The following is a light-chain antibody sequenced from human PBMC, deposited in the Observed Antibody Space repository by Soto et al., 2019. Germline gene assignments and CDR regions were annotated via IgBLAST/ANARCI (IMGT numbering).Light chain of an antibody. CDR3: QQLYDYPLT. Sequence: DIQLTQSPSFLSASVGDRVTITCRASQGIGRDLAWYQQIPGKAPKVLISAASSLQSGVPSRFSGSGSGTEFTLTISCLQPEDFATYYCQQLYDYPLTFGGGTKVEIK. CDR2: AAS. CDR1: QGIGRD. V-gene: IGKV1-9*01. J-gene: IGKJ4*01.